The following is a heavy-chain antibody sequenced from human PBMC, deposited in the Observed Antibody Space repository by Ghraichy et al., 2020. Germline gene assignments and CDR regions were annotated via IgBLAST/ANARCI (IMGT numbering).Heavy chain of an antibody. CDR3: AKWEESLKAFDL. V-gene: IGHV4-59*01. CDR2: IHHRGNT. J-gene: IGHJ3*01. CDR1: DDSITTYY. D-gene: IGHD1-26*01. Sequence: ETLSLTCTVSDDSITTYYWNWIRQPPGKGLEWIGYIHHRGNTKSNPSLNSRVSMSVDTSRSLFSLKVNSVNAADTAVYYCAKWEESLKAFDLWGRGTKVTVSS.